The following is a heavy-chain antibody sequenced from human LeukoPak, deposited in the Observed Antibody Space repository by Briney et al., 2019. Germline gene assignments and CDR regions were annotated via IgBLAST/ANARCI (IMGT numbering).Heavy chain of an antibody. CDR2: MDPNSGNT. J-gene: IGHJ6*02. CDR3: ARTYYYDSADFRILYGLDV. Sequence: ASVKVSCKASGYTFTSYDINWVRQASGQGLEWMGWMDPNSGNTGYAQKFQGRVTMTRNTSIRTAYMELSSLRSEDTAVYYCARTYYYDSADFRILYGLDVWGQGTTVTVSS. V-gene: IGHV1-8*01. CDR1: GYTFTSYD. D-gene: IGHD3-22*01.